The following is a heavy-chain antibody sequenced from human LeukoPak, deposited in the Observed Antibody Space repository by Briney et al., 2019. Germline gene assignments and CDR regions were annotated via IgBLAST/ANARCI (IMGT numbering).Heavy chain of an antibody. D-gene: IGHD2-2*01. Sequence: GGSLRLSCAASGFTFSSYWMHWVRQAPGKGLVWVSRINSDGSSTSYADSVKGRFTISRDNAKNTLYLQMNSLRAEDTAVYYCTRGLLGYCSSTSCYPLFQHWGQGTLVTVSS. CDR3: TRGLLGYCSSTSCYPLFQH. J-gene: IGHJ1*01. CDR1: GFTFSSYW. V-gene: IGHV3-74*01. CDR2: INSDGSST.